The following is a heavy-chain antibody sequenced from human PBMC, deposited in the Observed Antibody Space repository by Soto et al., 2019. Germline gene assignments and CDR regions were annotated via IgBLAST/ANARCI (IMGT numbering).Heavy chain of an antibody. CDR2: IYYSGST. J-gene: IGHJ5*02. CDR1: GGSISSGDYY. Sequence: QVQLQESGPGLVKPSQTLSLTCTVSGGSISSGDYYWSWIRQPPGKGLEWIGYIYYSGSTYYNPSLKGRVTISVDTSKTQFSLKLSSVTAADTAVYYCARTYYDFWSGYSGWFDPWGQGTLVTVSS. V-gene: IGHV4-30-4*01. CDR3: ARTYYDFWSGYSGWFDP. D-gene: IGHD3-3*01.